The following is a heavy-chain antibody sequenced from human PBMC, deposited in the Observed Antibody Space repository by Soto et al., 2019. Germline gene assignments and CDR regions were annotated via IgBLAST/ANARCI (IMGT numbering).Heavy chain of an antibody. J-gene: IGHJ2*01. CDR2: INPNSGGT. CDR3: ARGPGYSSSHTNWYFDL. D-gene: IGHD6-13*01. V-gene: IGHV1-2*04. Sequence: ASVKVSCKASGYTFTGYYMHWVRQAPGQGLEWMGWINPNSGGTNYAQKFQGWVTMTRDTSISTAYMELSRLRSDDTAVYYCARGPGYSSSHTNWYFDLWGRGTLVTVSS. CDR1: GYTFTGYY.